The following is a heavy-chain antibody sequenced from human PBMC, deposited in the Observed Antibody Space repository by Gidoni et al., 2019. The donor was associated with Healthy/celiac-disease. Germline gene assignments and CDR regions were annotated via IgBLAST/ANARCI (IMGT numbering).Heavy chain of an antibody. D-gene: IGHD2-15*01. J-gene: IGHJ4*02. V-gene: IGHV3-49*05. CDR2: IRSKAYGGTT. Sequence: EVQLVESGGGLVKPGRSLRLSCTASGFTFGDYAMSWFRQAPGKGLEWVGFIRSKAYGGTTEYAASVKGRFTISRDDSKSIAYLQMNSLKTEDTAVYYCTREPADCSGGSCYVPSREAYFDYWGQGTLVTVSS. CDR3: TREPADCSGGSCYVPSREAYFDY. CDR1: GFTFGDYA.